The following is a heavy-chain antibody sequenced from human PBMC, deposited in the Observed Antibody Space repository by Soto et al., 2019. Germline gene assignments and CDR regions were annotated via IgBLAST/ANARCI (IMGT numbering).Heavy chain of an antibody. CDR3: AKVRLQMLFAWGMDV. CDR1: GFTFSSYG. V-gene: IGHV3-30*18. CDR2: ISYDGSNK. J-gene: IGHJ6*02. D-gene: IGHD4-4*01. Sequence: QVQLVESGGGVVQPGRSLRLSCAASGFTFSSYGMHWVRQAPGKGLEWVAVISYDGSNKYYADSVKGRFTISRDNSKNTLYLQMNSLRAEDTAVYYCAKVRLQMLFAWGMDVWGQGTTVTVSS.